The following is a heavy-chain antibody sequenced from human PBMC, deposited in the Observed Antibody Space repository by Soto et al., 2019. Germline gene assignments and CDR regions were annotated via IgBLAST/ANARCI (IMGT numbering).Heavy chain of an antibody. Sequence: SQTLSLTWAISGDSVSGNSAAWNWIRQSPSRGLEWLGRTYYRAKWYNDYAVSVKSRITGTPDTSKNQFSLHQNSVPPDGTAVYYCPREFACHAHCDRYFDYLGPGALVTASS. D-gene: IGHD2-21*02. J-gene: IGHJ4*02. V-gene: IGHV6-1*01. CDR1: GDSVSGNSAA. CDR3: PREFACHAHCDRYFDY. CDR2: TYYRAKWYN.